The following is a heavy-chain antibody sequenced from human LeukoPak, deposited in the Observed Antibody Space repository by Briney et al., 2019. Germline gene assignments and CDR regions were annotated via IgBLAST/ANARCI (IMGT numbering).Heavy chain of an antibody. D-gene: IGHD6-19*01. V-gene: IGHV3-74*01. CDR3: ATKQWLAPPPDS. CDR1: GFTFSKYW. CDR2: INTDGTVT. J-gene: IGHJ4*02. Sequence: GGSLRLSCAASGFTFSKYWMLWVRHAPGKGLESVSRINTDGTVTTYTDSVKGRFTVSRDNADNTMFLQMNSVRDEDTAVYYCATKQWLAPPPDSWGQGTPVTVSS.